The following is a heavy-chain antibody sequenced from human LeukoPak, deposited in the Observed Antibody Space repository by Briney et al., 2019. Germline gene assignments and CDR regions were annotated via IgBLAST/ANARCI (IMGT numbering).Heavy chain of an antibody. CDR3: ARDISSGYDGSDTFDI. D-gene: IGHD5-12*01. J-gene: IGHJ3*02. Sequence: SETLSLTCTVSGDSISSGDYYWSWIRQPAGKGLEWIGRIYTSGDTNYNPSLRSRVTISLDTSKNQFSLNLGSVTAADTAVYYCARDISSGYDGSDTFDIWGQGTMVTVSS. CDR1: GDSISSGDYY. V-gene: IGHV4-61*02. CDR2: IYTSGDT.